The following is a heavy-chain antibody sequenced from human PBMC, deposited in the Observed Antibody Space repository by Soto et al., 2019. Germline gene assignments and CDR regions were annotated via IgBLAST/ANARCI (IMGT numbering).Heavy chain of an antibody. CDR1: GYTFTSYY. J-gene: IGHJ6*02. D-gene: IGHD5-18*01. CDR3: ARVDTAMVIRDYYYYGMDV. V-gene: IGHV1-46*01. Sequence: ASVKVSCKASGYTFTSYYMHWVRQAPGQGLEWMGIINPSGGSTSYAQKFQGRVTMTRDTSTSTVYVELSSLRSEDTAVYYCARVDTAMVIRDYYYYGMDVWGQGTTVTVSS. CDR2: INPSGGST.